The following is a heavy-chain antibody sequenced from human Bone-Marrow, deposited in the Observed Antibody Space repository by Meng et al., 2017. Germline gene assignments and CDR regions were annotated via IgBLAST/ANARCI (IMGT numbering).Heavy chain of an antibody. CDR1: GGSFSDYY. V-gene: IGHV4-34*01. CDR2: INHSGST. CDR3: ARGPTTMAHDFDY. Sequence: QGQSRAWVAGLLKPSETLSLTCVVSGGSFSDYYWSWIRQPPGKGLEWIGEINHSGSTNYNPSLESRATISVDTSQNNLSLKLSSVTAADSAVYYCARGPTTMAHDFDYWGQGTLVTVSS. J-gene: IGHJ4*02. D-gene: IGHD4-11*01.